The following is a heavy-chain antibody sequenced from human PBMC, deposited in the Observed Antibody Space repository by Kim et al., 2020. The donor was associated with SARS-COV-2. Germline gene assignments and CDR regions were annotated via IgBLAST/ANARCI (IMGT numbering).Heavy chain of an antibody. CDR3: ARRPSHKYYPGSGNYGMDV. D-gene: IGHD3-10*01. Sequence: GESLKISCKGSGYSFVTYWIVWVRQMPGKGLEWMGIIYPGDSDTKYSPSFQGQVTISADTSISTAYLQWSSLKASDTAMYYCARRPSHKYYPGSGNYGMDVWGQGTTVTVSS. CDR1: GYSFVTYW. V-gene: IGHV5-51*01. CDR2: IYPGDSDT. J-gene: IGHJ6*02.